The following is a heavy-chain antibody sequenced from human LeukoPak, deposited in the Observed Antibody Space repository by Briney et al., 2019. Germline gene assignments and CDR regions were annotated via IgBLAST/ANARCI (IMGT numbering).Heavy chain of an antibody. CDR2: ISGSGGST. Sequence: GGSLRLSCGASGFTFSSCSMSWVRQAPGKGLEWVSAISGSGGSTYYADSVKGRFTISRDNSKNTLYLQMNSLRAEDTAIYYCANPPTVTSFHYWGQGTLVTVSS. V-gene: IGHV3-23*01. CDR1: GFTFSSCS. CDR3: ANPPTVTSFHY. J-gene: IGHJ4*02. D-gene: IGHD4-11*01.